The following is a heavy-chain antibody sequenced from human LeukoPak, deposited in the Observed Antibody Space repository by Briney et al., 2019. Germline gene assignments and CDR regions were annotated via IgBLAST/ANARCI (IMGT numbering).Heavy chain of an antibody. Sequence: PSEPLSLTCTVSVYSISSGYYWGWISQPPGTGLDWIGRIYTSGSTNYNPSLTSRVTMSVDTSKNQFSLKLSSVTAADTAVYYCARGTVTSGGYYYYYMDVWGKGTTVTISS. J-gene: IGHJ6*03. CDR3: ARGTVTSGGYYYYYMDV. CDR2: IYTSGST. CDR1: VYSISSGYY. D-gene: IGHD4-17*01. V-gene: IGHV4-38-2*02.